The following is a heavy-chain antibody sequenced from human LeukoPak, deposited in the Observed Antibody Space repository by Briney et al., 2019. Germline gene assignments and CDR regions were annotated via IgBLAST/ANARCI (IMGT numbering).Heavy chain of an antibody. Sequence: GGSLRLSCVASGVTLSNYAMSWARQAPGKGLEWVSAISGSGGSTYYADSVKGRFTISRDNSKNTLYLQMNSLRAEDTAVYYCAKEAGDYYDSSGYYSTDFDYWGQGTLVTVSS. CDR3: AKEAGDYYDSSGYYSTDFDY. CDR1: GVTLSNYA. J-gene: IGHJ4*02. V-gene: IGHV3-23*01. CDR2: ISGSGGST. D-gene: IGHD3-22*01.